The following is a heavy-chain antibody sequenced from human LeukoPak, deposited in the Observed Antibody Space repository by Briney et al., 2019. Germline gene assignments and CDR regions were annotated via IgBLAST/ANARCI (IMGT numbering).Heavy chain of an antibody. J-gene: IGHJ4*02. V-gene: IGHV4-38-2*01. CDR1: GYSISSGYC. CDR3: ARLTYYDFWSGYPYFDY. D-gene: IGHD3-3*01. CDR2: IYHSGST. Sequence: PSETLSLTCAVSGYSISSGYCWGWIRQPPGKGLEWIGSIYHSGSTYYNPSLKSRVTISVDTSKNQFSLKLSSVTAADTAVYYCARLTYYDFWSGYPYFDYWGQGTLVTVSS.